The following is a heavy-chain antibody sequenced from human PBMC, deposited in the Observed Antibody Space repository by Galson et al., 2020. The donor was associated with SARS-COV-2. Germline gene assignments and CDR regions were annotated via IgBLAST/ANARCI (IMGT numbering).Heavy chain of an antibody. CDR3: AKAAQWLVLGFDY. CDR2: ISYDGSNK. Sequence: GGSLRLSCAASGFTFSSYGMHWVRQAPGKGLEWVAVISYDGSNKYYADSVKGRFTISRDNSKNTLYLQMNSQRAEDTAVYYCAKAAQWLVLGFDYWGQGTLVTVSS. D-gene: IGHD6-19*01. J-gene: IGHJ4*02. CDR1: GFTFSSYG. V-gene: IGHV3-30*18.